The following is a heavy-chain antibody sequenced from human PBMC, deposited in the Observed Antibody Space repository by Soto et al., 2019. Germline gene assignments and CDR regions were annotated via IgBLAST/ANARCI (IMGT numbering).Heavy chain of an antibody. D-gene: IGHD6-6*01. V-gene: IGHV1-18*01. CDR3: ARDFRPENTMATLNFKY. J-gene: IGHJ4*02. Sequence: QVQLVQSGAEAKKPGASVRVSCKASGYSFSNYGISWVRQAPGQGLEWMGWISAYNGNTDFAQKVQGRVTMATDTSTTTAYMELRSLRSDETAVYYCARDFRPENTMATLNFKYWGQGTLVTVSS. CDR2: ISAYNGNT. CDR1: GYSFSNYG.